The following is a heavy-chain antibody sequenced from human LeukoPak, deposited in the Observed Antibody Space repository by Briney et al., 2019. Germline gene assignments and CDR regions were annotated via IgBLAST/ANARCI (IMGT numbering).Heavy chain of an antibody. D-gene: IGHD3-22*01. J-gene: IGHJ4*02. CDR1: GFSFSSYG. Sequence: GGSLRLSCAASGFSFSSYGMSWVRQAPGKGLEWVSAISGSGGSTYYADSVKGRFTISRDNSKNTLYLQMNSLRAEDTAVYYCAKAATYYYDSSNDYWGQGTLVTVSS. V-gene: IGHV3-23*01. CDR2: ISGSGGST. CDR3: AKAATYYYDSSNDY.